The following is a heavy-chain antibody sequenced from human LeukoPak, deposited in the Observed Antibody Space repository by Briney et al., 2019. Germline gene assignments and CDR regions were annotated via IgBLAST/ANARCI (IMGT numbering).Heavy chain of an antibody. CDR2: IYYSGST. V-gene: IGHV4-30-4*08. D-gene: IGHD3-10*01. CDR1: GGSISSGDYY. Sequence: SQTLSLTCTVSGGSISSGDYYWSWIRQPPGKGLEWIGYIYYSGSTYYNPSLKSRVTIPVDTSKNQFSLKLSSVTAADTAVYYCATNMVRGVIDIWGQGTMVTVSS. CDR3: ATNMVRGVIDI. J-gene: IGHJ3*02.